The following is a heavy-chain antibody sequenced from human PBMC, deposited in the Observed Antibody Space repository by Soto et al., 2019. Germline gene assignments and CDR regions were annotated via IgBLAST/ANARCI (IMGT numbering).Heavy chain of an antibody. CDR2: INHSGST. CDR1: GGSFSGYY. V-gene: IGHV4-34*02. D-gene: IGHD3-10*01. Sequence: QVQLQQWGAGLLKPSETLSLTCAVFGGSFSGYYWSWIRQPPGKGLEWIGEINHSGSTNDNPSLTSRVRMSVDTSNNQFSLRLTSVTAADTAVYYCARGTGGWYFDLWGRGTLVTVAS. CDR3: ARGTGGWYFDL. J-gene: IGHJ2*01.